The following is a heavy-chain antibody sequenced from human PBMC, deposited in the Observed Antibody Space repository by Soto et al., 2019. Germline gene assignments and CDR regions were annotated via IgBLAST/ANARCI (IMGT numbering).Heavy chain of an antibody. CDR3: ATRPPRIEVTVLPIQT. V-gene: IGHV4-4*02. CDR1: GGSVSSTNW. Sequence: KPSETLSLTCAVSGGSVSSTNWWSWVRQSPGKGLEWIGDIYHIGSTNYNPSLRGRVTISVDKSNNQFSLTLKYVTAADTAVYYCATRPPRIEVTVLPIQTWGEGTLVTVCS. J-gene: IGHJ5*02. CDR2: IYHIGST. D-gene: IGHD2-15*01.